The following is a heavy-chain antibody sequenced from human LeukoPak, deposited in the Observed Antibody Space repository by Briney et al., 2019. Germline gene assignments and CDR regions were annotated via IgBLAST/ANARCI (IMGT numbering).Heavy chain of an antibody. D-gene: IGHD6-19*01. J-gene: IGHJ4*02. CDR1: GYTFTSYG. CDR3: ARGSDSSGWYYFDY. CDR2: ISAYNGNT. V-gene: IGHV1-18*01. Sequence: ASVKVSCKASGYTFTSYGISWVRQAPGQGLEWMGWISAYNGNTNYAQKLQGRVTMTTDTSTSIAYMELRSLRSDDTAVYYCARGSDSSGWYYFDYWGQGTLVTVSS.